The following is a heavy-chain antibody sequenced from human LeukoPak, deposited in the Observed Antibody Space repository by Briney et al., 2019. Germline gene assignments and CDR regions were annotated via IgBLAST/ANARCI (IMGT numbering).Heavy chain of an antibody. D-gene: IGHD3-9*01. Sequence: PSETLSLACTASGGSISSYYWSWIRQPAGKGLEWIGRIYTSGSTNYNPSLKSRVTMSVDTSKNQFSLKLSSVPAADTAVYYCARERYFDWLFDYWGQGTLVSVSS. CDR2: IYTSGST. CDR1: GGSISSYY. V-gene: IGHV4-4*07. J-gene: IGHJ4*02. CDR3: ARERYFDWLFDY.